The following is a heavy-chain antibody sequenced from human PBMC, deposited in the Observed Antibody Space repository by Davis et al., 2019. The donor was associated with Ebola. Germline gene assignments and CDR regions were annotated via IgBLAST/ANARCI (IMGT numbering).Heavy chain of an antibody. CDR2: ISGSGGST. Sequence: GESLKISCAASGFTFSSYAMHWVRQAPGKGLEWVSAISGSGGSTYYADSVKGRFTISRDNSKKTLYLQMNSLRAEDTAVYYCAKRGYRDFDFWGQGTLVTVSS. D-gene: IGHD5-24*01. CDR1: GFTFSSYA. V-gene: IGHV3-23*01. J-gene: IGHJ4*02. CDR3: AKRGYRDFDF.